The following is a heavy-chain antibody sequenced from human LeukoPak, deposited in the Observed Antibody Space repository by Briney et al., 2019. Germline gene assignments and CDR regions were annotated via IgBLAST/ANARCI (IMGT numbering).Heavy chain of an antibody. J-gene: IGHJ4*02. CDR3: ASDAVAGATDFDY. CDR2: VYYSGST. Sequence: SETLSLTCTVSGGSTRISSYYWGWIRQPPGKGLEWIGSVYYSGSTYYSPSLRSRVTISVDTSKNRFSLNLSSVTAADTAVYYCASDAVAGATDFDYWGQGTLVTVSS. V-gene: IGHV4-39*01. D-gene: IGHD6-19*01. CDR1: GGSTRISSYY.